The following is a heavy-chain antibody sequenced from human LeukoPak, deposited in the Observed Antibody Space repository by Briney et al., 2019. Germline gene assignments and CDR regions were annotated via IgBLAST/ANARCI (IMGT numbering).Heavy chain of an antibody. D-gene: IGHD3-3*01. CDR2: IYTSGST. CDR1: GGSISSGSYY. CDR3: ARTGYYEVFGVVTKTLFDY. J-gene: IGHJ4*02. Sequence: SETLSLTCTVSGGSISSGSYYWSWIRQPAGKGLEWIGRIYTSGSTNYNPSLKSRVTISVDTSKNQFSLKLSSVTAADTAVYYCARTGYYEVFGVVTKTLFDYWGQGTLVTVSS. V-gene: IGHV4-61*02.